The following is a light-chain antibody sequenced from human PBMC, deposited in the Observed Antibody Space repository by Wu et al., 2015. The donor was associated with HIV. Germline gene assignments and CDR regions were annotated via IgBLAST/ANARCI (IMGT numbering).Light chain of an antibody. CDR3: QQYGSSPRT. CDR2: GAS. J-gene: IGKJ1*01. CDR1: QSVSGTY. V-gene: IGKV3-20*01. Sequence: EIVLTQSPATLSLSPGERATLSCRASQSVSGTYLAWYQQKPGQPPRLLIYGASRRATGIPDRFSGSGSGTDFTLTISRLEPEDFAVYYCQQYGSSPRTFGQRTKVEIK.